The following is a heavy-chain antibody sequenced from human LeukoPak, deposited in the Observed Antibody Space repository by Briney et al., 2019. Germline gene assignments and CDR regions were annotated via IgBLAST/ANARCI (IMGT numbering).Heavy chain of an antibody. V-gene: IGHV3-23*01. CDR2: ISGGGGST. CDR1: GFTFSSNA. Sequence: GGSLRLSCAASGFTFSSNAMSWVRQAPGKGLEWVSGISGGGGSTYYADSVKGRFTISRDNSKNTLYLQMNSLRADDTAVYYCAIRLAAARDSWGQGTLVTVSS. D-gene: IGHD6-6*01. J-gene: IGHJ5*02. CDR3: AIRLAAARDS.